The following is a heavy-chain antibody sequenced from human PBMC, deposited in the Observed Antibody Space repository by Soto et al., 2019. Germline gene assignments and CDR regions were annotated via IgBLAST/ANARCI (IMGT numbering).Heavy chain of an antibody. CDR1: GGTFGNYA. CDR2: IMPVFGTV. J-gene: IGHJ6*02. D-gene: IGHD2-2*01. Sequence: QVQLVQSGAEVKKPGSSVKVSCKASGGTFGNYAVSWVRQAPGQGLEWMGGIMPVFGTVNYAQKFQGRVTITANKFTTTAYMELRSLSPGDTAVYYCARVSVPGIYGEDVWGQGTTGSVSS. CDR3: ARVSVPGIYGEDV. V-gene: IGHV1-69*06.